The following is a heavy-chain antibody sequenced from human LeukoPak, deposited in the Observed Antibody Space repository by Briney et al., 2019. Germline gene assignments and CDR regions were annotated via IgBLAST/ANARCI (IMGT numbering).Heavy chain of an antibody. CDR1: GFTVSAHY. J-gene: IGHJ4*01. CDR2: IYSDGRT. D-gene: IGHD2-2*01. Sequence: GGSLRLSCAASGFTVSAHYMSWFRQAPGKGLAWASVIYSDGRTYYADSVMGRFTISGGNSKNTLFLHMNSFSADDTAVYSCCTHPLCSAYAYWCHCTLLTVSS. CDR3: CTHPLCSAYAY. V-gene: IGHV3-53*01.